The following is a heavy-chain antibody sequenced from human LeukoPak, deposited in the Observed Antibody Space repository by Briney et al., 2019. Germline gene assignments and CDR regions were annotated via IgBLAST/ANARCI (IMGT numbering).Heavy chain of an antibody. J-gene: IGHJ3*02. CDR1: GGSISSSSYY. D-gene: IGHD4-23*01. Sequence: SETLSLTCTVSGGSISSSSYYWGWIRQPPGKGLEWIGSIYYSGSTYYNPSLKSRVTISVDTSKNQFSLKLSSVTAADTAVYYCARLISGYGGTAFDIWGQGTMVTVSS. CDR2: IYYSGST. V-gene: IGHV4-39*07. CDR3: ARLISGYGGTAFDI.